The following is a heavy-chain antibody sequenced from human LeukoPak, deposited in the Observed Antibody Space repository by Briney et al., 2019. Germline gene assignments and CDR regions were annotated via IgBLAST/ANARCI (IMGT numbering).Heavy chain of an antibody. J-gene: IGHJ3*02. CDR3: AKRMTTLGGPFDI. D-gene: IGHD4-11*01. V-gene: IGHV3-23*01. Sequence: GGSLRLSCAASGFTFSDYYMSWVRQAPGKGLEWVSAISGSGGSTYYADSVKGRCTISRDNSKNTLYLQINSLRAEDTAVYYCAKRMTTLGGPFDIWGQGTMVTVSS. CDR2: ISGSGGST. CDR1: GFTFSDYY.